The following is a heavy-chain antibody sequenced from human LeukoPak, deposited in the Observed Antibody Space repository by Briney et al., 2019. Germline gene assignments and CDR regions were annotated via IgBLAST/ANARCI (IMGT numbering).Heavy chain of an antibody. CDR3: AREMGAVAGKGNYFDY. J-gene: IGHJ4*02. V-gene: IGHV4-59*01. CDR2: IYYSGST. Sequence: SETLSLTCTVSGGSISSYYWSWIRQPPGKGLEWIGYIYYSGSTNYNPSLKSRVTISVDTSKNQFSPKLSSVTAADTAVYYCAREMGAVAGKGNYFDYWGQGTLVTVSS. D-gene: IGHD6-19*01. CDR1: GGSISSYY.